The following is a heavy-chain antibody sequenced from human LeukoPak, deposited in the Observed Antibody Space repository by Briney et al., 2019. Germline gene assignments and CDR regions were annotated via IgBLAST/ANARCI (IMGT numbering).Heavy chain of an antibody. CDR3: ASGAFGWNYEEYYFDY. Sequence: GGSLRLSCAASGFTVSSNYMSWVRQAPGKGLEWVSVIYSGGSTYYADSVKGRFTISRDNSKNTLYLQMNSLRAEDTAVYYCASGAFGWNYEEYYFDYWGQGTLVTVSS. V-gene: IGHV3-66*02. CDR2: IYSGGST. J-gene: IGHJ4*02. CDR1: GFTVSSNY. D-gene: IGHD1-7*01.